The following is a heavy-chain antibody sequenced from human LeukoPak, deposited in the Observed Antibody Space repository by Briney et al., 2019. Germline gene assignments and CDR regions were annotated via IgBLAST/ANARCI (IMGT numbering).Heavy chain of an antibody. CDR2: IHYSGST. D-gene: IGHD3-16*01. CDR1: GDSISTYY. V-gene: IGHV4-59*08. Sequence: SETLSLTCTVSGDSISTYYWSWIRQPPGKGLEWIGYIHYSGSTNYNPSLRSRVTISVDTSKNQFSLKLSSATAADTAVYFCARRAINSVMFDYWGQGTLVSVSS. CDR3: ARRAINSVMFDY. J-gene: IGHJ4*02.